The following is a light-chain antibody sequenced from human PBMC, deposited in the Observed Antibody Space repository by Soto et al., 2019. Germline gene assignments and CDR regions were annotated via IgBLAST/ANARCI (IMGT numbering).Light chain of an antibody. V-gene: IGKV3-15*01. J-gene: IGKJ1*01. CDR3: QQYDKWPQT. CDR1: QSVRSY. CDR2: GAS. Sequence: EIVMTQSPATLSESPGERATLSCGASQSVRSYLAWYQQKPGQAPRLLIHGASTRATGVPARFSGSGSGTEFTLTISSLQSEDFAVYYCQQYDKWPQTFGQGTKVDIK.